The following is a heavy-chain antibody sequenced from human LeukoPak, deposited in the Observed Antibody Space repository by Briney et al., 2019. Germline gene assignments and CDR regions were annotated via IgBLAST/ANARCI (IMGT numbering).Heavy chain of an antibody. D-gene: IGHD1-1*01. CDR3: ARAGSL. CDR2: ISSSGNSR. J-gene: IGHJ4*02. V-gene: IGHV3-48*04. Sequence: GGSLRLSCAASGFILSNYRMNWVRQAPGKGLEWVSYISSSGNSREYADSVKGRFTISRDNAKNSLYLQMNSLRAEDTAVYYCARAGSLWGQGTLVTVSS. CDR1: GFILSNYR.